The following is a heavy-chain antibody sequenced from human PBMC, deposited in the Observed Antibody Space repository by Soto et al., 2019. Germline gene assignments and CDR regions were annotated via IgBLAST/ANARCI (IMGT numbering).Heavy chain of an antibody. CDR1: GGSLSNYG. J-gene: IGHJ6*02. Sequence: QVQLVQSGAEVKKPGSSVKVSCKASGGSLSNYGISWVRQAPGQGLEWMGAIIPVFGTPNYAQKFQDRVTINADESTTTFYMAVRSLTFEDTAVYYCARGDATKIVVTTYYGMDVWGQGTTVTVSS. CDR2: IIPVFGTP. CDR3: ARGDATKIVVTTYYGMDV. V-gene: IGHV1-69*12. D-gene: IGHD3-22*01.